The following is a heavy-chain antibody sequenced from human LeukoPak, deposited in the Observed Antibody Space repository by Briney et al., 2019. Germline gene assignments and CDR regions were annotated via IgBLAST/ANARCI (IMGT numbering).Heavy chain of an antibody. D-gene: IGHD1-26*01. CDR2: ISSGSSYI. Sequence: GGSLRLSCAASGFTFSSYSMNWVRQAQGKGLEWVSYISSGSSYIHYADSVRGRFTISRDNAKNSLYLQMNSLRAEDTAVYYCARDSSGSYHFYFDFWGQGTLVAVSS. CDR1: GFTFSSYS. J-gene: IGHJ4*02. V-gene: IGHV3-21*01. CDR3: ARDSSGSYHFYFDF.